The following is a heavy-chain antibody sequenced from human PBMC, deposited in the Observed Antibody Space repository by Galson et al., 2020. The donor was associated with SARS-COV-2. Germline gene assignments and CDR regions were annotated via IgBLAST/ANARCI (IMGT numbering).Heavy chain of an antibody. Sequence: ASVKVSCKASGYTFTSYYMHWVRQAPGQGLEWMGIINPSGGSTSYAQKFQGRVTMTRDTSTSTVYMELSSLRSEDTAVYYCARDRETYYDFCSGYYNNYYYGMDVWGQGTTVTVSS. D-gene: IGHD3-3*01. V-gene: IGHV1-46*03. CDR3: ARDRETYYDFCSGYYNNYYYGMDV. CDR1: GYTFTSYY. J-gene: IGHJ6*02. CDR2: INPSGGST.